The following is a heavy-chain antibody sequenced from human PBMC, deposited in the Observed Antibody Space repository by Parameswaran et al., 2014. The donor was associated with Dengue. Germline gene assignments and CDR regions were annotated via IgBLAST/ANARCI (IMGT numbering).Heavy chain of an antibody. D-gene: IGHD2/OR15-2a*01. J-gene: IGHJ6*02. V-gene: IGHV1-69*01. CDR3: ARDRGEYLGMDV. Sequence: VRQMPGKGLEWMGGIIPIFGTANYAQKFQGRVTITADESTSTAYMELSSLRSEDTAVYYCARDRGEYLGMDVWGQGTTVTVSS. CDR2: IIPIFGTA.